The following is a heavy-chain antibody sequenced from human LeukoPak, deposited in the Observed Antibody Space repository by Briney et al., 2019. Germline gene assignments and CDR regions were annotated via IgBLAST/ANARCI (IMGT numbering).Heavy chain of an antibody. CDR1: GYSISSGYY. CDR2: IYHSGST. D-gene: IGHD3-22*01. J-gene: IGHJ5*02. CDR3: ARDLYYYDSSGHNWFDP. Sequence: KPSKTLSPTCTVSGYSISSGYYWGWIRQPPGKGLEWIGSIYHSGSTYYNPSLKSRVTISVDTSKNQFSLKLSSVTAADTAVYYCARDLYYYDSSGHNWFDPWGQGTLVTVSS. V-gene: IGHV4-38-2*02.